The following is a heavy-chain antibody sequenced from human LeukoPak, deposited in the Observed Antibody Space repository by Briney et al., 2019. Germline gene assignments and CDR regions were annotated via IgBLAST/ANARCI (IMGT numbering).Heavy chain of an antibody. Sequence: PSETLSPTCTVSSGSISSGSYYWSWIRQPAGKGLEWIGRMYSSGSTNYNPSLQSRVTISRDTSRNQFSLNLSSVTAADTAIYYCARGIALTGSTKGDWFDPWGQGTLVTVSS. D-gene: IGHD1-20*01. CDR1: SGSISSGSYY. CDR3: ARGIALTGSTKGDWFDP. CDR2: MYSSGST. V-gene: IGHV4-61*02. J-gene: IGHJ5*02.